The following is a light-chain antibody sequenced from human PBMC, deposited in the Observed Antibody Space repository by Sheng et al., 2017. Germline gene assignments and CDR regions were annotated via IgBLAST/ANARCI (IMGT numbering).Light chain of an antibody. Sequence: SYELTQPPSVSVSPGQTASITCSGDKLGDKYACWYQQKPGQSPVLVIYQDSKRPSGIPERFSGSNSGNTATLTISGTQAMDEADYYCQAWDSSHHVVFGGGTKLTVL. CDR2: QDS. CDR3: QAWDSSHHVV. J-gene: IGLJ2*01. V-gene: IGLV3-1*01. CDR1: KLGDKY.